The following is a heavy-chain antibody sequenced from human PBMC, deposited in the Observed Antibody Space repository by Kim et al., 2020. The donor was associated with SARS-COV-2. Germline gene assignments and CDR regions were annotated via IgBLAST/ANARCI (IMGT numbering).Heavy chain of an antibody. J-gene: IGHJ1*01. CDR3: AKDKIAAAASAASFQH. Sequence: VRGRFTISRDNSKTTRYVQMNSLRAEDTAVYYCAKDKIAAAASAASFQHWGQGTLVTVSS. V-gene: IGHV3-23*01. D-gene: IGHD6-13*01.